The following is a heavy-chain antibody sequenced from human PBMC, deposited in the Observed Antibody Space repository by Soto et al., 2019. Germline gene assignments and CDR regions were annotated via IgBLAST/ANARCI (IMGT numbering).Heavy chain of an antibody. V-gene: IGHV3-23*01. D-gene: IGHD3-9*01. Sequence: SLGLSCAASGFSFGNYAMSWVRQAPGKGLEWVSGIRGSGGRTDYADSVKGRFTISRDNSRDTLYLQMNSLRAEDTAVYYCAKDPSTGPPDCWGQGALVTVSS. CDR2: IRGSGGRT. CDR1: GFSFGNYA. CDR3: AKDPSTGPPDC. J-gene: IGHJ4*02.